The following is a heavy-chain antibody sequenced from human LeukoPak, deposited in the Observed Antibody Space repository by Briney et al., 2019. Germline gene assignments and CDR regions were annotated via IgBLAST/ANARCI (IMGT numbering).Heavy chain of an antibody. Sequence: GGSLRLSCAASGFTFSSYWMHWVHQAPGKGLVWVSRINSDGSSTSYADSVKGRFTISRDNAKNTLYLQMNSLRAEDTAVYYCARKTGSYYYFDSWGQGTLVTVSS. CDR2: INSDGSST. D-gene: IGHD1-26*01. CDR1: GFTFSSYW. J-gene: IGHJ4*02. V-gene: IGHV3-74*01. CDR3: ARKTGSYYYFDS.